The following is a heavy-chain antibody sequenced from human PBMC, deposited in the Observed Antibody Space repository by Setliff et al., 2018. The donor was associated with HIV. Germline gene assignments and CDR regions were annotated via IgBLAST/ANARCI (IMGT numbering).Heavy chain of an antibody. CDR1: GGSINNSPHY. CDR3: ARDLSQPQFVVTPLDAFDI. Sequence: SETLSLTCTVSGGSINNSPHYWGWIRQPPGKGLEYIGSIYYSGATYQNPSLKSRLTISVDTSKNQFSLKLRSVTAADTAVYYCARDLSQPQFVVTPLDAFDIWGQGTMVTVSS. V-gene: IGHV4-39*02. CDR2: IYYSGAT. D-gene: IGHD2-21*01. J-gene: IGHJ3*02.